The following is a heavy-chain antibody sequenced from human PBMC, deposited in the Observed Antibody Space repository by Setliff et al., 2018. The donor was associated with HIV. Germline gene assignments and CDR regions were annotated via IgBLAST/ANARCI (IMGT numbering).Heavy chain of an antibody. D-gene: IGHD3-10*01. CDR1: GGTFSSYA. CDR2: IIPIFGTA. J-gene: IGHJ3*02. V-gene: IGHV1-69*05. Sequence: SVKVSCKASGGTFSSYAISWVRQAPGQGLEWMGGIIPIFGTANYAQKFQGRVTITTDESTSTAYMELSSLRSEDTAVYYCARDRGEVAMVRGAHDAFGIWGQGTMVTVSS. CDR3: ARDRGEVAMVRGAHDAFGI.